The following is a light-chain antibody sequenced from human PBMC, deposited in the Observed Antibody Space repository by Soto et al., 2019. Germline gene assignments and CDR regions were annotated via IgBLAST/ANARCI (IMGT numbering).Light chain of an antibody. CDR1: QGISNY. V-gene: IGKV1-9*01. J-gene: IGKJ2*01. CDR2: AAS. Sequence: DIQLTQSPSFLSASVGDRVTITCRASQGISNYLAWYQQKPGKAPKLLIYAASTLESGVPSRFSGSGSGTEFTLTISSLQPEDFASYYCQQLNSFPRTVGQGTKLEIK. CDR3: QQLNSFPRT.